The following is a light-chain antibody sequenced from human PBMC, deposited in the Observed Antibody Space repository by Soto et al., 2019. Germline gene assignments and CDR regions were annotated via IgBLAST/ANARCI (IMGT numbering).Light chain of an antibody. J-gene: IGLJ3*02. V-gene: IGLV1-51*01. CDR1: SSKIGNNY. Sequence: QSVLTQPPSVSAAPGQKVTISCSGSSSKIGNNYVSWYQQLPRTAPKLLIYDDNKRPSGIPDRFSGSKSGTSATLGITGLQTGDEADYYCGTWDSSLSAWVFGGGTKLTVL. CDR2: DDN. CDR3: GTWDSSLSAWV.